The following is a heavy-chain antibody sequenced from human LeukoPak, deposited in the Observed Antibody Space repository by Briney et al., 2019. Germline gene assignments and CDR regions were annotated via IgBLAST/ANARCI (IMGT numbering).Heavy chain of an antibody. CDR2: ISGYNGNT. CDR3: GRDYYYGTSAPYNFGIDV. CDR1: GYTLTKCG. J-gene: IGHJ6*02. V-gene: IGHV1-18*04. Sequence: GASVRVSCEASGYTLTKCGISWVRQAPGQGPEWMGWISGYNGNTNYAQKFQGRVTMTTDTSTSTAYMELRDLKSDDTAVYYCGRDYYYGTSAPYNFGIDVWGQGTTVTVSS. D-gene: IGHD3-10*01.